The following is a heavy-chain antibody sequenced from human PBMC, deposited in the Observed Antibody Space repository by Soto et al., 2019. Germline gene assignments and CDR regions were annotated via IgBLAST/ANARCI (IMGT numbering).Heavy chain of an antibody. Sequence: PSETLSLTCAVYGGSFSGYYWSWIRQPPGKGLEWIGRINHSGSTYYSPPLRSRVTISVDTSKKQISLRLSSVTAADTAVYYCARISVASRYMDVWGKGTTVTVSS. CDR2: INHSGST. CDR3: ARISVASRYMDV. CDR1: GGSFSGYY. D-gene: IGHD5-12*01. V-gene: IGHV4-34*01. J-gene: IGHJ6*03.